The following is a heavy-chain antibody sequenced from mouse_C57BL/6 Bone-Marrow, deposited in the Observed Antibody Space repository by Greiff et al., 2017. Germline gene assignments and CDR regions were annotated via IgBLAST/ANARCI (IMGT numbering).Heavy chain of an antibody. CDR2: LSGGGGNT. Sequence: DVKLVEPGGGLVKPGGSLKLSCAASGFTFSSYTMSWVRQTPVQRLQWVAALSGGGGNTYYPDSVKGRLTIFRDDDKNILYLQMSSLRAEDAALYYCCGQVTAVLATKYFDVWGTGTTVTVSA. V-gene: IGHV5-9*01. J-gene: IGHJ1*03. D-gene: IGHD1-1*01. CDR1: GFTFSSYT. CDR3: CGQVTAVLATKYFDV.